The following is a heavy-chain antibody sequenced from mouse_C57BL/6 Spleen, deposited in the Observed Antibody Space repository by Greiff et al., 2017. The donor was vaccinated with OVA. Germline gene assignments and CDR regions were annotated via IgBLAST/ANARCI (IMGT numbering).Heavy chain of an antibody. Sequence: VQLQQPGAELVLPGASVKLSCKASGYTFISYWMHWVKQRPGQGLEWIGEIDPSDSYTNYNQKFKGKSTLTVDKSSSTAYMQLSSLTSEDSAVYYCARRGYDGGPAYWGQGTLVTVSA. J-gene: IGHJ3*01. V-gene: IGHV1-69*01. CDR1: GYTFISYW. D-gene: IGHD3-2*02. CDR3: ARRGYDGGPAY. CDR2: IDPSDSYT.